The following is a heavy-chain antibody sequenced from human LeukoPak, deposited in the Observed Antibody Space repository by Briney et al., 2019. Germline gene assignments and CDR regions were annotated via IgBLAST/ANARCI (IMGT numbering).Heavy chain of an antibody. CDR3: ARDMTTARVYN. CDR2: ISSSSTYI. CDR1: GFTFSKYY. D-gene: IGHD1-1*01. V-gene: IGHV3-21*01. Sequence: GGSLRPSCAASGFTFSKYYMDWVRQAPGKGLEWVSYISSSSTYIYYADSVKGRFTISRDNAKNSLYLQMNSLRAEDTAVYSCARDMTTARVYNWGQGTLVTASS. J-gene: IGHJ4*02.